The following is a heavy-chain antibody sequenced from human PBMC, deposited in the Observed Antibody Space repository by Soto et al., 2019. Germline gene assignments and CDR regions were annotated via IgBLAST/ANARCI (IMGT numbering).Heavy chain of an antibody. J-gene: IGHJ5*02. CDR3: AMRGYSYGYNWFDP. CDR1: GFTFSSYA. D-gene: IGHD5-18*01. Sequence: PGGSLRLSCAASGFTFSSYAMSWVRQAPGKGLEWVSAISGSGGSTYYADSVKGRFTISRDNSKNTLYLQMNSLRAEDTAVYYWAMRGYSYGYNWFDPWGQGTLVTVSS. CDR2: ISGSGGST. V-gene: IGHV3-23*01.